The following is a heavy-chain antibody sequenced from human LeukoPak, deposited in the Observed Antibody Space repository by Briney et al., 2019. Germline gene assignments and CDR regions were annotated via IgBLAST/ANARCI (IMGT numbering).Heavy chain of an antibody. J-gene: IGHJ4*02. CDR2: ISSSTSYR. CDR1: GFSFSSYS. Sequence: GGSLRLSCAASGFSFSSYSMNWVRQAPGKGLEWVSSISSSTSYRYYTDSVKGRFTISRDNSRYILYLQLTNLRAEDTAIYYCAKAYGTNGYFQLPIDFWGQGTLVTVSS. CDR3: AKAYGTNGYFQLPIDF. V-gene: IGHV3-21*04. D-gene: IGHD2-8*01.